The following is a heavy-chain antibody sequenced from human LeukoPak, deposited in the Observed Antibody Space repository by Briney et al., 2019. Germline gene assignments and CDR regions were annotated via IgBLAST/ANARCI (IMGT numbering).Heavy chain of an antibody. V-gene: IGHV1-2*02. D-gene: IGHD2/OR15-2a*01. CDR3: AREGNGLLSKDFDY. CDR1: GFTFTDYY. J-gene: IGHJ4*02. Sequence: ASMKVSCKSSGFTFTDYYIHWVRQAPGQGLEWMGYIGPHSSATSSPQEFQGRVTMTRDTSMSTASMELTRLTSDDTAVYYCAREGNGLLSKDFDYWGQGTLVTVSS. CDR2: IGPHSSAT.